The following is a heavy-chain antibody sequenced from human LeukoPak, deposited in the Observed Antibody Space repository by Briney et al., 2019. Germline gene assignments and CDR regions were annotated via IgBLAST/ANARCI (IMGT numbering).Heavy chain of an antibody. V-gene: IGHV1-2*06. CDR1: GYTFTGYY. J-gene: IGHJ4*02. D-gene: IGHD1-26*01. Sequence: RASVKVSCKASGYTFTGYYMHWVRQAPGQGLEWMGRINPNSGGTNYAQKLQGRVTMTTDTSTSTAYMELRSLRSDDTAVYYCARAARNLDRGSYALGYWGQGTLVTVSS. CDR2: INPNSGGT. CDR3: ARAARNLDRGSYALGY.